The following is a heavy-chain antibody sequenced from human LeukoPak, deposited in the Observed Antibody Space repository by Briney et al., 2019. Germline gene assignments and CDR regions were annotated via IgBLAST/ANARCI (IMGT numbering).Heavy chain of an antibody. CDR2: IYYSGST. CDR1: GGSISNCY. V-gene: IGHV4-59*01. J-gene: IGHJ3*02. Sequence: SETLSLTCTVSGGSISNCYWSWIRQPPGKGLEWIGYIYYSGSTNYNPSLKSRVTISVDTSKNHFSLKLSSVTAADTALYYCAGSTSAYYFSAFDIWGQGTVVTVSS. D-gene: IGHD3-22*01. CDR3: AGSTSAYYFSAFDI.